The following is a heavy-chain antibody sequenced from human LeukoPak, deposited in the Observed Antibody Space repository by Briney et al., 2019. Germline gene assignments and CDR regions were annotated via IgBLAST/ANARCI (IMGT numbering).Heavy chain of an antibody. D-gene: IGHD6-13*01. CDR3: ARGEVYSSGWYS. J-gene: IGHJ4*02. CDR2: ISSRGSTI. CDR1: GFTFSSSE. Sequence: PRGSLRLSCAASGFTFSSSEMNWVRQAPGKGLEWVSYISSRGSTIYYADSVKGRFTISRDNAKNSLYLQMNSLRAEDTAVYYCARGEVYSSGWYSWGQGTLVSVSS. V-gene: IGHV3-48*03.